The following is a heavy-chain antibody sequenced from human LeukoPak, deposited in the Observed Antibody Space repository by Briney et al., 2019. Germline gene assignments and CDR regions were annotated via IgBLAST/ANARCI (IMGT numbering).Heavy chain of an antibody. J-gene: IGHJ2*01. CDR3: ARGSSRALRYFDL. D-gene: IGHD3-10*01. Sequence: SGTLSLTCAVSGGSISSSNWWSWVRQPPGRGLEWIGEIYHSGSTNYNPSLKSRVTISVDKSKNQFSLKLSSVTAADTAVYYCARGSSRALRYFDLWGRGTLVTVSS. CDR2: IYHSGST. CDR1: GGSISSSNW. V-gene: IGHV4-4*02.